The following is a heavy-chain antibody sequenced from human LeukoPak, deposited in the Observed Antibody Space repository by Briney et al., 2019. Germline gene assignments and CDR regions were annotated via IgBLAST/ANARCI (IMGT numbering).Heavy chain of an antibody. D-gene: IGHD5-12*01. Sequence: GGSLRLSCAASGFTFSDYYMSRIRQAPGEGLEWVSYISSSGSTIYYADSVKGRFTISRDNAKNSLYLQMNSLRAEDTAVYYCARDKGGYDYSWFDPWGQGTLVTVSS. CDR1: GFTFSDYY. CDR2: ISSSGSTI. J-gene: IGHJ5*02. CDR3: ARDKGGYDYSWFDP. V-gene: IGHV3-11*04.